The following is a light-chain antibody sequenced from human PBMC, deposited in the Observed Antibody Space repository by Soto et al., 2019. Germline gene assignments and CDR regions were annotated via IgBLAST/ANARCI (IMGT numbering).Light chain of an antibody. CDR3: SSYTSSLVI. CDR1: SSDVGSYNR. J-gene: IGLJ2*01. Sequence: QSALTQPPSVSGSPGQSVTISCTGSSSDVGSYNRVSWYQQPPGTAPKLMIYEVSNRPSGVPDRFSGSKSGNTASLTISGLQAEDEADYYCSSYTSSLVIFGGGTQLTVL. CDR2: EVS. V-gene: IGLV2-18*02.